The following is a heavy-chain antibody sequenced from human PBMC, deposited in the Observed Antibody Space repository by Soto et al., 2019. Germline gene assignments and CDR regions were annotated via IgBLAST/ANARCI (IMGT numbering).Heavy chain of an antibody. CDR3: ARGGDYGDCGYLDA. CDR2: ISTKLGNI. Sequence: VQLVQSGGEVKKPGASVKVSCKASGYSFTSFGITWVRQAPGQGLEWMAWISTKLGNINYAPKFQGRVTVTTDTSTGTANMEVRSLRSDDTALYYCARGGDYGDCGYLDAWGQGTLVTVSS. D-gene: IGHD4-17*01. V-gene: IGHV1-18*04. CDR1: GYSFTSFG. J-gene: IGHJ5*02.